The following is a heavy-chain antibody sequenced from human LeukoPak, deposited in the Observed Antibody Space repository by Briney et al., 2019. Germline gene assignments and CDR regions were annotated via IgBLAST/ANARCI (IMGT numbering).Heavy chain of an antibody. CDR2: ISYDGSNE. J-gene: IGHJ4*02. CDR1: GFTFSNYA. CDR3: ARGAPPDS. Sequence: GGSLRLSCAGSGFTFSNYAMTWVRQAPGKGLEWVAAISYDGSNEYYADSVKGRFTISRDNSKDTLYLQMNSLRAEDTAVYYCARGAPPDSWGQGTLVTVSS. V-gene: IGHV3-30-3*01.